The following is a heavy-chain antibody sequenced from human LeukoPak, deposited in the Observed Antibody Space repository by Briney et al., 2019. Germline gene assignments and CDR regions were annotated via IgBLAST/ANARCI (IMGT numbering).Heavy chain of an antibody. Sequence: PGGSLRLSCAASGFTFSSYSMNWVRQAPGKGLEWVSSISSSSGYIYYADSVKGRFTISRDNAKNSLYLQMNSLRAEDTAVYYCARDPYCGGDCYPDAFDFWGQGTMVTVSS. V-gene: IGHV3-21*01. CDR1: GFTFSSYS. J-gene: IGHJ3*01. D-gene: IGHD2-21*02. CDR3: ARDPYCGGDCYPDAFDF. CDR2: ISSSSGYI.